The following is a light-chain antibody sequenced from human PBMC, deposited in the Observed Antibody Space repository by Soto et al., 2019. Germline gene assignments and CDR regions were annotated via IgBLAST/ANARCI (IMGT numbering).Light chain of an antibody. CDR3: QQYNNCPPFT. Sequence: EIVMTQSPATLSVSPGERATLSCRASQSVSSNLAWYQQKPGQDPRLLIYGASTRATGIPARFSGSGSGKAFTLTISSLNSEDFAVYYCQQYNNCPPFTFGPVTKVDIK. CDR2: GAS. V-gene: IGKV3-15*01. CDR1: QSVSSN. J-gene: IGKJ3*01.